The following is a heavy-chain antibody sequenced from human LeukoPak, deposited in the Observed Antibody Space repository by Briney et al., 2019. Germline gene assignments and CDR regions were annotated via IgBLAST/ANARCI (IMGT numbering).Heavy chain of an antibody. V-gene: IGHV1-18*01. CDR3: ARDNTWYFDL. CDR2: ISPYNGNT. J-gene: IGHJ2*01. D-gene: IGHD2/OR15-2a*01. CDR1: GYTFSSYA. Sequence: ASVKVSCTASGYTFSSYAISWVREAPGQVLEWMGWISPYNGNTNSAQRFQGRVTMTTDTSTSAAYMELTSLRPDDTAVYYCARDNTWYFDLWGRGTLVTVSS.